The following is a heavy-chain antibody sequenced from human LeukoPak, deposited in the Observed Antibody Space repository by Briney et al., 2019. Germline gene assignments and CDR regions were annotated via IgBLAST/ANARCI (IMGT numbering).Heavy chain of an antibody. Sequence: SETLSLTCTVSGGSISSSSYYWGWIRQPPGKGLEWIGSIYYSGSTYYNPSLKSRVTISVDTSKNQFSLKLSSVTAADTAVYYCARPPYYDFWSGYPPYYYYYMDVWGKGTTATVSS. D-gene: IGHD3-3*01. CDR2: IYYSGST. CDR1: GGSISSSSYY. V-gene: IGHV4-39*01. CDR3: ARPPYYDFWSGYPPYYYYYMDV. J-gene: IGHJ6*03.